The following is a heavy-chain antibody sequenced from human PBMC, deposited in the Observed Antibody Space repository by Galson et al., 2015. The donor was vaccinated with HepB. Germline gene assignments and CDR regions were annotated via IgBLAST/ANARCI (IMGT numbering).Heavy chain of an antibody. CDR2: IIPPFGKT. V-gene: IGHV1-69*01. J-gene: IGHJ5*02. Sequence: SCKASGGTFTNYALSWVRQAPGQGLEWMGGIIPPFGKTNYAQKFQGRVTITADESTGTAYMELSSLRSEDTAVYYCARDLWPNNWFDPWGQGTLVTVSS. CDR3: ARDLWPNNWFDP. CDR1: GGTFTNYA. D-gene: IGHD3-16*01.